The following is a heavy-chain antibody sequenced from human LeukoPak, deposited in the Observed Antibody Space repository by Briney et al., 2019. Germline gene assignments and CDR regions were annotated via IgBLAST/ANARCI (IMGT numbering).Heavy chain of an antibody. CDR2: INHSGST. Sequence: PSETLSLTCAVYGGSFSGYYWGWIRQPPGKGLGWIGEINHSGSTNYNPSLKSRVTISVDTSKNQFSLKLSSVTAADTAVYYCARGLFHVAVASFFDYWGQGTLVTVSS. D-gene: IGHD6-19*01. J-gene: IGHJ4*02. V-gene: IGHV4-34*01. CDR1: GGSFSGYY. CDR3: ARGLFHVAVASFFDY.